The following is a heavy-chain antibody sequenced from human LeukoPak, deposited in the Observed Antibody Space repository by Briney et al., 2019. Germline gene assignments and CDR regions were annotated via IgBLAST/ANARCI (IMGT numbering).Heavy chain of an antibody. CDR3: ARMMAAAGTPPWFGP. CDR2: NSHSGSA. D-gene: IGHD6-13*01. J-gene: IGHJ5*02. Sequence: SETLSLTCAVYGASFSDFYWSSIRQPPGKGLEWIGENSHSGSANCNPSLKSRVTISVDTSKNQFSLNLSSVTAADTAVYYCARMMAAAGTPPWFGPWGQGTLVTVSS. V-gene: IGHV4-34*01. CDR1: GASFSDFY.